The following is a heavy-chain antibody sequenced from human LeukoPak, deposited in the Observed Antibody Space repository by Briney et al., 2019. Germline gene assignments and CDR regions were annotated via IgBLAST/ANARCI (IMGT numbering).Heavy chain of an antibody. CDR2: ISSSGGST. CDR1: GFTFSNYA. V-gene: IGHV3-23*01. CDR3: ARDLDDTRGLAFDT. D-gene: IGHD3-22*01. J-gene: IGHJ5*02. Sequence: GGSLRLSCAASGFTFSNYAMSWVRQAPGKGLEWVSGISSSGGSTYYADSVKGRFTISRDNAKNSLYLQMSSLRAEDTAVYYCARDLDDTRGLAFDTWGQGTLVTVSS.